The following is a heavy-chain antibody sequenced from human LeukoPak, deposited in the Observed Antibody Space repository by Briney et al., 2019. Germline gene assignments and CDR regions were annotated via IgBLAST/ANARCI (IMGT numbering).Heavy chain of an antibody. V-gene: IGHV3-15*01. CDR1: GFTFSNAW. J-gene: IGHJ4*02. Sequence: GGSLRLSCAASGFTFSNAWMSWVRQAPGKGLEWVGRIKSKTDGGTTDYAAPVKGRSTISRDDSKNTLYLQMNSLKTEDTAVYYCTTELLVGATDYWGQGTLVTVSS. CDR2: IKSKTDGGTT. D-gene: IGHD1-26*01. CDR3: TTELLVGATDY.